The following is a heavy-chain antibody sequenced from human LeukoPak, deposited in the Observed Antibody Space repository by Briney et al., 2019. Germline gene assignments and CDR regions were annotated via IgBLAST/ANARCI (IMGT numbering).Heavy chain of an antibody. J-gene: IGHJ4*02. D-gene: IGHD1-14*01. Sequence: PGGSLRLSCAASGFTVITNDMTWVRQAPGKGLEWVSVLYSDGNTKYGDSVQGRFNISRDNSKNSLYLEMNSLSPDDTAVYYCARGVEPLAANTLAYWGQGTLVTVSS. CDR1: GFTVITND. CDR2: LYSDGNT. V-gene: IGHV3-53*01. CDR3: ARGVEPLAANTLAY.